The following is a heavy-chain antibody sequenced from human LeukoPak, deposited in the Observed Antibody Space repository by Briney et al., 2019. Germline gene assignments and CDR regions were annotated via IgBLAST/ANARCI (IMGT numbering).Heavy chain of an antibody. J-gene: IGHJ6*03. CDR1: GFGFSSYG. Sequence: PGGSLRLSCAASGFGFSSYGMHWVRQAPGKGLEWVSAISGSGGSTYYADSVKGRFTISRDNSKNTLYLQMNSLRAEDTAVYYCAKGYCSSTSCYYYYMDVWGKGTTVTVSS. V-gene: IGHV3-23*01. CDR2: ISGSGGST. D-gene: IGHD2-2*01. CDR3: AKGYCSSTSCYYYYMDV.